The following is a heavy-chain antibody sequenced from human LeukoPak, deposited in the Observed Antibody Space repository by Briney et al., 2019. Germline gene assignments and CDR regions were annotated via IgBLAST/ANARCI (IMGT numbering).Heavy chain of an antibody. CDR3: ARDTTDSGSYYGFDY. V-gene: IGHV4-59*01. J-gene: IGHJ4*02. CDR1: GGSISSYY. Sequence: PSETLSLTCTVSGGSISSYYWSWIRQPPGKGLEWIGYIYYSGSTNYIPSLKSRVTISVDTSKNQFSLKLSSVTAADTAVYYCARDTTDSGSYYGFDYWGQGTLVSVSS. CDR2: IYYSGST. D-gene: IGHD1-26*01.